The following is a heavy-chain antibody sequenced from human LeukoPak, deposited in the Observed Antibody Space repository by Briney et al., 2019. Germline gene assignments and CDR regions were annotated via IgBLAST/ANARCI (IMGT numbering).Heavy chain of an antibody. CDR1: GFTFSSYA. J-gene: IGHJ4*02. CDR3: AKDQTAPGMYYFDY. V-gene: IGHV3-23*01. D-gene: IGHD6-13*01. CDR2: ISGSSGST. Sequence: GASLRLSCAASGFTFSSYAMSWVRQAPGKGLEWVSAISGSSGSTYYADSVKGRFTISRDNSKYTLYLQMNSLRAEDTAVYYCAKDQTAPGMYYFDYWGQGTLVTVSS.